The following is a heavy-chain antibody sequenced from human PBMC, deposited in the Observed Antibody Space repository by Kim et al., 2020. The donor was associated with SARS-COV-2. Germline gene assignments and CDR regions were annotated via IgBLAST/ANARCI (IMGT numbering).Heavy chain of an antibody. CDR2: IYYSGST. V-gene: IGHV4-39*01. D-gene: IGHD3-22*01. CDR1: GGSISSSSYY. CDR3: ARQPYYYDSSGYRPAELDAFDI. Sequence: SETLSLTCTVSGGSISSSSYYWGWIRQPPGKGLEWIGSIYYSGSTYYNPSLKSRVTISVDTSKNQFSLKLSSVTAADTAVYYCARQPYYYDSSGYRPAELDAFDIWGQGTMVTVSS. J-gene: IGHJ3*02.